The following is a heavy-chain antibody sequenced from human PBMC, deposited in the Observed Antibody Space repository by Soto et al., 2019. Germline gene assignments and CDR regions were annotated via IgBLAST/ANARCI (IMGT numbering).Heavy chain of an antibody. Sequence: GGSLRLSCTGSGFTFGDYAMSWFRQAPGKGLEWVGFIRSKPYGVTTEYAASVKGRFTISRDDSKSIAYLQMNSLTTEDTAVYYCTRGIWEMATIRPENYWGQGTLVTVSS. V-gene: IGHV3-49*03. CDR3: TRGIWEMATIRPENY. D-gene: IGHD5-12*01. J-gene: IGHJ4*02. CDR1: GFTFGDYA. CDR2: IRSKPYGVTT.